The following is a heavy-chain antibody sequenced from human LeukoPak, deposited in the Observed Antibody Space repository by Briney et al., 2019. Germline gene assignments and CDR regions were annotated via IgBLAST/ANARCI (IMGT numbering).Heavy chain of an antibody. J-gene: IGHJ4*02. D-gene: IGHD4-23*01. V-gene: IGHV3-20*01. Sequence: GGSLRLSCVASGFIFDDNGMSWVRQVPGKGLGWVSGIHRNDGGTIYADSVRGRFTISRDSAKRSLYLHMNSLRVEDTALYHCARGNSNFDSWGQGTLVTVSS. CDR1: GFIFDDNG. CDR2: IHRNDGGT. CDR3: ARGNSNFDS.